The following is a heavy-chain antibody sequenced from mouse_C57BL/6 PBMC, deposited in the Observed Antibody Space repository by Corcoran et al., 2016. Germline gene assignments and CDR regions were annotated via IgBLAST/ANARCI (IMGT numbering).Heavy chain of an antibody. D-gene: IGHD2-3*01. CDR2: IYPGDGDT. Sequence: QVQLQQSGAELVKPGASVKISCKASGYAFSSYWMNWVKQRPGKGLEWIGQIYPGDGDTNYNGKFKGKATLTADKSSSTAYMQLSSLTSEDSAVYFCARSGDDGYFFDYWGQGTTLTVSS. J-gene: IGHJ2*01. CDR1: GYAFSSYW. V-gene: IGHV1-80*01. CDR3: ARSGDDGYFFDY.